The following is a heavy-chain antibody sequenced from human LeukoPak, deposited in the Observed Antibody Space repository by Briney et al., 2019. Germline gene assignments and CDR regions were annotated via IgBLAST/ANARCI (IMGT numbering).Heavy chain of an antibody. CDR1: GFTFNNYG. V-gene: IGHV3-30*02. Sequence: GGSLRLSCAASGFTFNNYGMHWVRQAPGKGLEWVAFIRYDGSHKYYADSVKGRFTISRDNSKNTLYLQMNSLRAEDTAVYYCAKDRRPNNYHASGTHYWGQGTLVTVSS. J-gene: IGHJ4*02. CDR2: IRYDGSHK. CDR3: AKDRRPNNYHASGTHY. D-gene: IGHD3-10*01.